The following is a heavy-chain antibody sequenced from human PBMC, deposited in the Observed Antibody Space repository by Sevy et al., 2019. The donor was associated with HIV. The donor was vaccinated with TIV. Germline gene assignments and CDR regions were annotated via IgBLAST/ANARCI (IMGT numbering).Heavy chain of an antibody. CDR3: VRGPPDGSYDYFDY. CDR2: ISGSSNYI. J-gene: IGHJ4*02. CDR1: GFTFSSYS. D-gene: IGHD1-26*01. Sequence: GGSLRLSCAASGFTFSSYSMNWVRQAPGKGLEWVSSISGSSNYIYYAESLKGRFIISRDNAKNTLYLQMNSLRADDTAVYYCVRGPPDGSYDYFDYWGQGTLVTVSS. V-gene: IGHV3-21*06.